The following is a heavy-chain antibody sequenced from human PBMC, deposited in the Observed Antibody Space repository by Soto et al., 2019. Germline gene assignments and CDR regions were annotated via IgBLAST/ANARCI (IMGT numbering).Heavy chain of an antibody. CDR1: GFTFSTYT. CDR2: IEYDGSYK. V-gene: IGHV3-30-3*01. J-gene: IGHJ4*02. CDR3: ATKTGDPSY. Sequence: QVQLVESGGGVVQPGRSLRLSCAASGFTFSTYTMHWVRQAPGKGLEWVANIEYDGSYKYYADSVKGRFTISRDNSKNTLYLQMNSLGTEDTAVYYCATKTGDPSYWGQGTLVTVSS. D-gene: IGHD7-27*01.